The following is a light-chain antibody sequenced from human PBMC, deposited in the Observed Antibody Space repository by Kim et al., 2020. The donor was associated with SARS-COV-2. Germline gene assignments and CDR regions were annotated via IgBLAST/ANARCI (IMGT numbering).Light chain of an antibody. CDR3: QQYNNWPLT. CDR2: GAS. CDR1: QSVSSN. V-gene: IGKV3-15*01. J-gene: IGKJ1*01. Sequence: VSPGERATLSCRASQSVSSNLAWYQQKPGQAPRLLIYGASTRATGIPARFSGSGSGTEFTLTISSLQSEDFEVYYCQQYNNWPLTFGQGTKVDIK.